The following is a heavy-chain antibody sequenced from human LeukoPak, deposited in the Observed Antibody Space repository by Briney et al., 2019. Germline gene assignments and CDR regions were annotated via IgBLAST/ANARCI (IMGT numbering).Heavy chain of an antibody. CDR2: IIPIFGTA. V-gene: IGHV1-69*13. D-gene: IGHD5-18*01. Sequence: SVTVSCKASGGTFSSYAISWVRQAPGQGLEWMGGIIPIFGTANYAQKFQGRVTITADESTSTAYMELSSLRSEDTAVYYCARGYSYGYEFPSGYWGQGTLVTVSS. CDR3: ARGYSYGYEFPSGY. J-gene: IGHJ4*02. CDR1: GGTFSSYA.